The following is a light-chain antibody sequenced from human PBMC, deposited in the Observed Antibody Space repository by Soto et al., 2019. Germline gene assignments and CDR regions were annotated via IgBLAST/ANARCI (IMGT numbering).Light chain of an antibody. V-gene: IGKV3-15*01. J-gene: IGKJ1*01. CDR1: QSVSNN. Sequence: EIVMTQSPATLSVSPVEKATLSYRASQSVSNNLAWFQQKPGQVPRLLIYGASNRATGVSARFSGSGSGTEFTLTISSLQSEDFAVYYCQQYHYWWTFGQGTKVDIK. CDR2: GAS. CDR3: QQYHYWWT.